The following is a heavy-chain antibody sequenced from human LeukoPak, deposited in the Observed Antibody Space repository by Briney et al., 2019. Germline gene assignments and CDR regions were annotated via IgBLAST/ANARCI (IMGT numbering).Heavy chain of an antibody. Sequence: SVKVSCKASGGTFSSYAISWVRQAPGQGLEWMGGIIPIFGTANYAQKLQGRVTITTDESTSTAYMELSSLRSEDTAVYYCARVSLAVAGTSLGPFDYWGQGTLVTVSS. V-gene: IGHV1-69*05. D-gene: IGHD6-19*01. J-gene: IGHJ4*02. CDR1: GGTFSSYA. CDR3: ARVSLAVAGTSLGPFDY. CDR2: IIPIFGTA.